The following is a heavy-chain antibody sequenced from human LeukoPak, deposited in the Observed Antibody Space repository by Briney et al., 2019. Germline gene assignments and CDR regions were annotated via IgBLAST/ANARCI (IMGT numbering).Heavy chain of an antibody. CDR3: ARSEYYDFWSGYSRLDY. CDR1: GFTFSSYA. Sequence: GGSLRLSCAASGFTFSSYAMHWVRQAPGKGLEWVAVISSDVSNKYYADSVKGRFTISRDNSKNTLYVQMNSLRAEDTAVYYCARSEYYDFWSGYSRLDYWGQGTLVTVSS. V-gene: IGHV3-30-3*01. D-gene: IGHD3-3*01. CDR2: ISSDVSNK. J-gene: IGHJ4*02.